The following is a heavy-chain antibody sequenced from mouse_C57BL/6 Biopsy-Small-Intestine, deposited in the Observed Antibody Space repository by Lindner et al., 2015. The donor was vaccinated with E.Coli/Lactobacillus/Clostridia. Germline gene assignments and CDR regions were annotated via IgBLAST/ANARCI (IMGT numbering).Heavy chain of an antibody. D-gene: IGHD1-1*01. J-gene: IGHJ2*01. CDR1: GFTFSNYA. CDR2: VSSGGSYS. CDR3: ARIRVYYGSLDY. Sequence: VQLQESGGDLVKPGGSLKLSCVASGFTFSNYAVSWIRQTPDKRLEWVATVSSGGSYSFFPDSVKGRFTVSRDKAKNTLYLQMSSLRSEDTAMYYCARIRVYYGSLDYWGQGTTLTVSS. V-gene: IGHV5-6*01.